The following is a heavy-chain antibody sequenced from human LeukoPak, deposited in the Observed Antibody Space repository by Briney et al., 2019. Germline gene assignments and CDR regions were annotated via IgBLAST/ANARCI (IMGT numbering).Heavy chain of an antibody. CDR1: GGSISSYY. V-gene: IGHV4-59*01. CDR2: IYYSGGT. Sequence: SETLSLTCTVSGGSISSYYWSWIRQPPGKGLEWIGYIYYSGGTNYNPSLKSRVTISVDTSKNQFSLKLSSVTAADTAVYYCARDNGSYYYYYMDVWGKGTTVTVSS. J-gene: IGHJ6*03. CDR3: ARDNGSYYYYYMDV.